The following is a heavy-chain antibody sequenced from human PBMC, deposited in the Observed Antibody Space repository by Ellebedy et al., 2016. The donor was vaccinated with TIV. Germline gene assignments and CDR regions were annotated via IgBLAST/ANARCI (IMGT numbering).Heavy chain of an antibody. CDR1: GFNFRSYW. CDR2: IRQEGDEI. Sequence: GESLKISCAASGFNFRSYWMTWVRQAPGKGLEWVAKIRQEGDEIYYVESVKGRFTISRDNAKNSLFLQMHSLRVEDTALYYCARRGSYGDYAVQVNNWFDSWGQGTLVTV. D-gene: IGHD4-17*01. V-gene: IGHV3-7*01. J-gene: IGHJ5*01. CDR3: ARRGSYGDYAVQVNNWFDS.